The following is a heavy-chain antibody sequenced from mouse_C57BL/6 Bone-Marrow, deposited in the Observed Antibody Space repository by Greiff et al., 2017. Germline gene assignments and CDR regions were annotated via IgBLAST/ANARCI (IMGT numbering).Heavy chain of an antibody. CDR3: ERCYDNDYAMDY. D-gene: IGHD2-4*01. Sequence: VQLQQSGPELVKPGASVKISCKASGYSFTDYNMNWVKQSNGKSLEWIGGLNPNNGTTSYNQKFQGKATLTVAQTSSTAYMQLNSLTTEYSSVYYCERCYDNDYAMDYWGQGTSVTVSS. CDR2: LNPNNGTT. CDR1: GYSFTDYN. V-gene: IGHV1-39*01. J-gene: IGHJ4*01.